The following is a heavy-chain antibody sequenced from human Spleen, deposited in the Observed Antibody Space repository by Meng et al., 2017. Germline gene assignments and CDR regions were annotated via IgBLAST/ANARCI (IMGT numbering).Heavy chain of an antibody. CDR3: ARDPDYYGSGSWD. CDR1: GGSVSSGSYN. D-gene: IGHD3-10*01. V-gene: IGHV4-39*07. J-gene: IGHJ4*02. CDR2: INHSGST. Sequence: SETLSLTCTVSGGSVSSGSYNWNWIRQPPGKGLEWIGEINHSGSTNYNPSLKSRVTISVDTSKNQFSLKLSSVTAADTAVYYCARDPDYYGSGSWDWGQGTLVTVSS.